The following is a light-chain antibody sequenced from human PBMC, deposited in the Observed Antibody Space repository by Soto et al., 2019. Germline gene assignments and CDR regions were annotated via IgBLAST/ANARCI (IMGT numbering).Light chain of an antibody. CDR3: QQYNNCPPRRT. CDR2: GAS. V-gene: IGKV3-15*01. J-gene: IGKJ1*01. Sequence: EIVMRQSPATLSVSPGERATLSCRASQSVSSNLAWYQQKPGQAPRLLIYGASTRATGIPARFSGSGSGTEFTLTISSLQSEDFAVYYCQQYNNCPPRRTFGQGTKV. CDR1: QSVSSN.